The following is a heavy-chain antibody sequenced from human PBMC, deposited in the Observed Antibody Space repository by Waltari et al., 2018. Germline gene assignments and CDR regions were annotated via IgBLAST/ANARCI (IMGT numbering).Heavy chain of an antibody. CDR3: EHSGCCSSTSCYTNWFDP. J-gene: IGHJ5*02. D-gene: IGHD2-2*01. V-gene: IGHV2-5*01. CDR2: IYWNDDK. Sequence: QITLKESGPTLVKPTQTLTLTCTFSGFSLSTSGVGVGWIRQPPGKALEWLALIYWNDDKGDSQSLKRRLTNTKDASKNQVVLTMTSMDPVDTAKYSCEHSGCCSSTSCYTNWFDPWGQETLVTVSS. CDR1: GFSLSTSGVG.